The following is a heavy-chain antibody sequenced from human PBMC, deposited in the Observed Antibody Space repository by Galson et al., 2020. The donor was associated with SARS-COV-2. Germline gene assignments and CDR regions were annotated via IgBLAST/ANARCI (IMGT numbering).Heavy chain of an antibody. D-gene: IGHD5-12*01. Sequence: GGSLRLSCAASGFTFSTYAMHWVRQAPGKGLEWVAVIWSDGNNKYYADSVKGRFTISRDNSKNTVNLQMNSLRAEDTAVYYCATSIIVAGTLDYWGQGTLVSVSS. CDR3: ATSIIVAGTLDY. V-gene: IGHV3-33*01. CDR2: IWSDGNNK. CDR1: GFTFSTYA. J-gene: IGHJ4*02.